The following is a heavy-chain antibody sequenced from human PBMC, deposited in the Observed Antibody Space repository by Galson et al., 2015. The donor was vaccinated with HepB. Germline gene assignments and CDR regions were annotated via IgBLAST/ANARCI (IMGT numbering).Heavy chain of an antibody. V-gene: IGHV3-33*01. Sequence: SLRLSCAASGFTFSSYGMHWVRQAPGKGLEWVAVIWYDGSNKYYADSVKGRFTISRDNSKNTLYLQMNSLRAEDTAVYYCARARDYYDSSGRRGLYYFDYWGQGTLATVSS. CDR3: ARARDYYDSSGRRGLYYFDY. CDR2: IWYDGSNK. J-gene: IGHJ4*02. D-gene: IGHD3-22*01. CDR1: GFTFSSYG.